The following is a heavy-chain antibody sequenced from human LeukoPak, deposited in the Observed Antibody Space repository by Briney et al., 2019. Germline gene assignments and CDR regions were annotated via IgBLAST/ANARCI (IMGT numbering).Heavy chain of an antibody. CDR2: INPSGGST. CDR3: ARDQVVVVVAATDYYYYYMDV. J-gene: IGHJ6*03. D-gene: IGHD2-15*01. Sequence: ASVKVSCKASGYTFTSYYMHWVRQAPGQGLEWMGIINPSGGSTNYAQKFQGRVTMTRDTSTSTVYMELSSLRSEDTAVYYCARDQVVVVVAATDYYYYYMDVWGKGTTVTVSS. V-gene: IGHV1-46*01. CDR1: GYTFTSYY.